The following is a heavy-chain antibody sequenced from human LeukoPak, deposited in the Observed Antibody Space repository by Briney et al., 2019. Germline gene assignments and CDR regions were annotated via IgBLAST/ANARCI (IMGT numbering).Heavy chain of an antibody. CDR1: GGSISSYY. Sequence: PSETLSLTCTVSGGSISSYYWSWIRQPAGKGLEWIGRIYASGGANYNPSLKSRVTMSVDTSKNQLSLEVSSVTAADTAVYYCAREFSPVASAGTDYWGQGTLVTVSS. CDR3: AREFSPVASAGTDY. J-gene: IGHJ4*02. D-gene: IGHD6-13*01. CDR2: IYASGGA. V-gene: IGHV4-4*07.